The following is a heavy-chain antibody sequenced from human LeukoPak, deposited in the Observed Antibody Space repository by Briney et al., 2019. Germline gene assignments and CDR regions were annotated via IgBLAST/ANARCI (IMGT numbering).Heavy chain of an antibody. D-gene: IGHD5-24*01. J-gene: IGHJ3*02. CDR2: IRTSSSYI. CDR1: GFTFSSYS. CDR3: AREEEEGDVAFDI. Sequence: GGSVRLSCAASGFTFSSYSMNWVRQAPGKGLEWVSSIRTSSSYIYYADSVRGRFTISRDNAKNSLYLQMNSLRAEDTAVYYCAREEEEGDVAFDIWGQGTLVTASS. V-gene: IGHV3-21*01.